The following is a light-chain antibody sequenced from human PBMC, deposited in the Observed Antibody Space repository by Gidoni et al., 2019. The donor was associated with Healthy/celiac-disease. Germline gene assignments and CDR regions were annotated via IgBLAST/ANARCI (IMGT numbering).Light chain of an antibody. J-gene: IGKJ1*01. Sequence: IRMTQSPSSLSASTGDRVTITCRASQGISSYLAWYQQKPGKAPKLLIYAASTLQSGVPSRFSGSGSGTDFTLTSSCLQSEDFATYYCQQYYSYPQTFGQGTKVEIK. CDR2: AAS. CDR1: QGISSY. V-gene: IGKV1-8*01. CDR3: QQYYSYPQT.